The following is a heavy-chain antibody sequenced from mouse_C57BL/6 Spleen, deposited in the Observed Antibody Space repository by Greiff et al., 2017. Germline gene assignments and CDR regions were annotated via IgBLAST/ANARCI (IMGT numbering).Heavy chain of an antibody. V-gene: IGHV1-55*01. D-gene: IGHD4-1*01. CDR3: ARRSPNWGYFDY. Sequence: VQLQQSGAELVKPGASVKMSCKASGYTFTSYWITWVKQRPGQGLEWIGDIYPGSGSTNYNEKFKSKATLTVDTSSSTAYMQRSSLTSEDSAVYYCARRSPNWGYFDYWGQGTTLTVSS. CDR1: GYTFTSYW. J-gene: IGHJ2*01. CDR2: IYPGSGST.